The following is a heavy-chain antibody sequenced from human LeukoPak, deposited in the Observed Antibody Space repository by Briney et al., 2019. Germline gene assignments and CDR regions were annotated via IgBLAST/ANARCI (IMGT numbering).Heavy chain of an antibody. V-gene: IGHV4-39*01. CDR3: ARSYCSSTSCYAVGAFDI. D-gene: IGHD2-2*01. J-gene: IGHJ3*02. CDR1: GGSISRCSYY. CDR2: PYYSGST. Sequence: PSETLSLTCTVSGGSISRCSYYWGWIPPPPGQELEWSGSPYYSGSTYYNPTLKSRVSISVDTSKNQFSVKLSSVTAADTAVYYCARSYCSSTSCYAVGAFDIWGQGTMVTVSS.